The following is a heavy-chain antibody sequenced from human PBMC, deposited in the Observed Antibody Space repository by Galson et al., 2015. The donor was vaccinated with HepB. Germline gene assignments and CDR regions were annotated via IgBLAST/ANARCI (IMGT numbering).Heavy chain of an antibody. V-gene: IGHV3-30*01. J-gene: IGHJ4*02. CDR2: ISSDYTSK. CDR3: ASDCDGSGSFYNMLGY. Sequence: SLRLSCAVSGFTFSRHAFHWVRQAPGRGLEWVALISSDYTSKFYADSVMGRLTISRDNSKDTVYLQMNSLREEDTAVYYCASDCDGSGSFYNMLGYWGQGTMVTVSS. CDR1: GFTFSRHA. D-gene: IGHD3-10*01.